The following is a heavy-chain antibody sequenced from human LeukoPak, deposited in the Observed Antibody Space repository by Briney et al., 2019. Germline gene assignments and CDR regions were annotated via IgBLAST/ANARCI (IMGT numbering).Heavy chain of an antibody. CDR2: INPSGGST. CDR3: ARAYGSGSYTLLFFDY. V-gene: IGHV1-46*01. J-gene: IGHJ4*02. D-gene: IGHD3-10*01. Sequence: ASVKVSCKASGGTFTSYYMHWVRQAPGQGLEWMGIINPSGGSTSYAQKFQGRVTMTRDTSTSTVYMELSSLRSEDTAVYYCARAYGSGSYTLLFFDYWGQRTVVTVSS. CDR1: GGTFTSYY.